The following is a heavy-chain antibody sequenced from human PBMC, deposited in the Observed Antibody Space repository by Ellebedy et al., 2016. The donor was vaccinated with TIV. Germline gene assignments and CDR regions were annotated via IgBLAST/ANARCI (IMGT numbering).Heavy chain of an antibody. V-gene: IGHV4-61*08. D-gene: IGHD3-10*01. Sequence: GSLRLXXIVSGASVSTFGFCWSWIRQPPGKGLEWIGYNYCGGNINYNPFLKSRVTISVDTSKNQFSLTLSSVTAADTAVYFCARDGHTGGAFDIWGRGRMVIVSS. J-gene: IGHJ3*02. CDR2: NYCGGNI. CDR1: GASVSTFGFC. CDR3: ARDGHTGGAFDI.